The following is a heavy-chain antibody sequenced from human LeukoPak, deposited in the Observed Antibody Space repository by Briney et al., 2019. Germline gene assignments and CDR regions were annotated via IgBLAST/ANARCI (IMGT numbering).Heavy chain of an antibody. V-gene: IGHV1-18*01. J-gene: IGHJ4*02. Sequence: ASVKVSCKASGYTFTSYGISWVRRAPGQGLEWMGWISAYNGNTNYAQKLQGRVTMTTDTSTSTAYMELRSLRSDDTAVYYCARSSESHYDSSGYYLPYWGQGTLVTVSS. CDR1: GYTFTSYG. CDR2: ISAYNGNT. D-gene: IGHD3-22*01. CDR3: ARSSESHYDSSGYYLPY.